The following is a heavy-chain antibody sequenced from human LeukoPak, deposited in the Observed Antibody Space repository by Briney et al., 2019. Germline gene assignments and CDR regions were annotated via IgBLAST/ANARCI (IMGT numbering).Heavy chain of an antibody. D-gene: IGHD6-6*01. J-gene: IGHJ6*03. CDR1: GGTFSSYA. Sequence: SVKVSCKASGGTFSSYAISWVRQAPGQGLEWMGGIIPIFGTANYARKFQGRVTITTDESTSTAYMELSSLRSEDTAVYYCARSQASSSALIYYYYMDVWGKGTTVTVSS. V-gene: IGHV1-69*05. CDR2: IIPIFGTA. CDR3: ARSQASSSALIYYYYMDV.